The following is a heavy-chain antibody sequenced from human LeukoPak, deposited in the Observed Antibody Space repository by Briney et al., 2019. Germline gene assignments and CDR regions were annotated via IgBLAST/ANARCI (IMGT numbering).Heavy chain of an antibody. J-gene: IGHJ3*02. CDR3: ARDPGDIVVVVAATGAFDI. V-gene: IGHV1-46*01. CDR1: GYTFTSYY. Sequence: ASVQVSCKASGYTFTSYYMHWVRPAPGQGLEWMGIINPSGGSTSYAQKFQGRVTMTRDTSTSTVYMELSSLRSEDTAVYYCARDPGDIVVVVAATGAFDIWGQGTMVTVSS. CDR2: INPSGGST. D-gene: IGHD2-15*01.